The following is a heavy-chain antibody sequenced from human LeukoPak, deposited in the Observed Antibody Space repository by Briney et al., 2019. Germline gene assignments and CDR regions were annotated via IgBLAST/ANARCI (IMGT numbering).Heavy chain of an antibody. V-gene: IGHV3-20*04. J-gene: IGHJ4*02. CDR2: INWNGGST. CDR1: GFTFDDYG. D-gene: IGHD3-22*01. CDR3: ASDGAYDSSGYNFDY. Sequence: GGSLRLSCAASGFTFDDYGMSWVRQAPGKGLEWVSGINWNGGSTGYADSVKGRFTISRDNAKNSLYLQMNSLRAEDTALYYCASDGAYDSSGYNFDYWGQGTLVTVSS.